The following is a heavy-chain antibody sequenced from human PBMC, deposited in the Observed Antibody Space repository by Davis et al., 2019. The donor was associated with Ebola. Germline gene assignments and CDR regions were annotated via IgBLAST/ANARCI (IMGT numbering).Heavy chain of an antibody. CDR1: GGTFSSYA. D-gene: IGHD3-10*01. CDR3: ARVFTVTMVRGVIRAFDY. J-gene: IGHJ4*02. CDR2: IIPIFGTA. Sequence: SVKVSCKASGGTFSSYAISWVRQAPGQGLEWMGGIIPIFGTANYAQKFQGRVTITADESTSTAYMELSSLRSEDTAVYYCARVFTVTMVRGVIRAFDYWGQGTLVTVSS. V-gene: IGHV1-69*13.